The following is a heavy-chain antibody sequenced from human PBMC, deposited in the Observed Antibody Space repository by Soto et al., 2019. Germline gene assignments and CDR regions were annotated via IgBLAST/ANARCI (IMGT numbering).Heavy chain of an antibody. V-gene: IGHV1-46*01. CDR3: ARGSVIVVVPAAIRGGYNWFDP. Sequence: ASVKVSCKASGYTFTSYYMHWVRQAPGQGLEWMGIINPSGGSTSYAQKFQGRVTMTRDTSTSTVYMELSSLRSEDTAVYYRARGSVIVVVPAAIRGGYNWFDPWGQGTLVTVSS. CDR2: INPSGGST. J-gene: IGHJ5*02. D-gene: IGHD2-2*02. CDR1: GYTFTSYY.